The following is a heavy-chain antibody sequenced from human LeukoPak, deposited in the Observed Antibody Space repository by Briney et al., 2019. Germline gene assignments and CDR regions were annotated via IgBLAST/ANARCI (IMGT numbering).Heavy chain of an antibody. CDR1: GFTFSSYW. Sequence: GGSLRLSCAASGFTFSSYWMSWVRQAPGKGLEWVADIKQDGSEKYYVDSVKGRFTISRDNAKNSLYLQMNSLRAEDTAVYYCAREVEQLVGTFNYWGQGTLVTVSS. J-gene: IGHJ4*02. D-gene: IGHD6-6*01. CDR2: IKQDGSEK. CDR3: AREVEQLVGTFNY. V-gene: IGHV3-7*01.